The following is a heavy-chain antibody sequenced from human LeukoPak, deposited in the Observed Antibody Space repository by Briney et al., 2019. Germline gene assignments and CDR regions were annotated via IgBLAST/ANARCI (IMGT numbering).Heavy chain of an antibody. Sequence: GGSRRLSGAASGFTFIGPAIHWFRQSSGKGRGWVAHMDKKDKGYATATAYAASVKGRFTISRDDSINTAYLQMKSLKTEDTALYYCTRDSGTYNWFDPWGQGTLVTVSS. J-gene: IGHJ5*02. CDR2: MDKKDKGYATAT. D-gene: IGHD1-26*01. CDR1: GFTFIGPA. CDR3: TRDSGTYNWFDP. V-gene: IGHV3-73*01.